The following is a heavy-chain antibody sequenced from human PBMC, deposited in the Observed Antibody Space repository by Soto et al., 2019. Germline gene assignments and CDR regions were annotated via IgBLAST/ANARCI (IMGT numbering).Heavy chain of an antibody. CDR2: ISSSGDYR. V-gene: IGHV3-11*03. D-gene: IGHD5-12*01. J-gene: IGHJ4*02. CDR3: AGGDVDTVGQADY. CDR1: GFTFSDHY. Sequence: QVQLLESGGGLVKPGGSLRLSCTASGFTFSDHYMSWIRQAPGKGLEWVSYISSSGDYRNYADSVKDRFTISRDHTKHSLYLQMNILRAEDTAVYYCAGGDVDTVGQADYWGQGTLVTASS.